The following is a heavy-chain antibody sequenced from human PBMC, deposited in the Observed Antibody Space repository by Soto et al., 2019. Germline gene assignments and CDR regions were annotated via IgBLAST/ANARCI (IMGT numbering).Heavy chain of an antibody. CDR3: AKTPGVITVITSFDH. D-gene: IGHD3-16*01. CDR1: GFTFNKYA. CDR2: ISGSGAST. V-gene: IGHV3-23*01. J-gene: IGHJ4*02. Sequence: GSLRLSCVADGFTFNKYALAWVRQAPGKGLDWVSAISGSGASTYDADSVKGRFTISRDNSNNTLYLQMNSLRAEDTAVYYCAKTPGVITVITSFDHWGQGPPVTVSS.